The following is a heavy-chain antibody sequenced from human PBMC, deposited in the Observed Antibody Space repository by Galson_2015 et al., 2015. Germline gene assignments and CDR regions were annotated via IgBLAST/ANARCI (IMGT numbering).Heavy chain of an antibody. D-gene: IGHD2-15*01. CDR2: INHSGST. CDR1: GGSFSGSY. Sequence: SETLSLTCAVYGGSFSGSYWSWIRQPPGKGLEWIGEINHSGSTNYNPSLKSRVTISVDTSNNQFSLKLSSLTAADTAVYYCARGDCSGGSCYSDYWGQGTLVTVSS. J-gene: IGHJ4*02. V-gene: IGHV4-34*01. CDR3: ARGDCSGGSCYSDY.